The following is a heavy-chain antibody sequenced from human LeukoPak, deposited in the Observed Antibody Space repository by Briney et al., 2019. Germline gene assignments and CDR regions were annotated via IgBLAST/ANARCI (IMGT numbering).Heavy chain of an antibody. J-gene: IGHJ4*02. CDR1: GNTFTGFY. CDR3: ARGEANGLRYFDWLLD. D-gene: IGHD3-9*01. V-gene: IGHV1-2*06. Sequence: ASVKVSCKASGNTFTGFYMHWVRQAPGQGLEWMGRINPNSGGTNYAQKFQGRVTMTRDTSISTAYMELSRLRSDDTAVYYCARGEANGLRYFDWLLDWGQGTLVTVSS. CDR2: INPNSGGT.